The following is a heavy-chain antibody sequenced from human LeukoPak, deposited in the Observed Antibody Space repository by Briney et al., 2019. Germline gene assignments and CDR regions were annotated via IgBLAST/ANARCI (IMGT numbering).Heavy chain of an antibody. Sequence: GRSLRLSCAASGFTFSSYAMHWVRQAPGKGLEWVAVISYDGSNKYYADSVKGRFTISRDNSKNTLYLQMNSLRAEDTAVYYCARGTSEGPGGYYYDSSGRLDYWGQGTLVTVSS. CDR1: GFTFSSYA. CDR3: ARGTSEGPGGYYYDSSGRLDY. V-gene: IGHV3-30*04. CDR2: ISYDGSNK. D-gene: IGHD3-22*01. J-gene: IGHJ4*02.